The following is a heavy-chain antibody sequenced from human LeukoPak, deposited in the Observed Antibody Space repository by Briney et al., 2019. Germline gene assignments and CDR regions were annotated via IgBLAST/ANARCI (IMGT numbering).Heavy chain of an antibody. J-gene: IGHJ6*03. CDR1: GFTFSSYW. CDR3: ARDITIFGVVIDYYYYYMDV. Sequence: GGSLRLSCAASGFTFSSYWMSWVRQAPGKGLEWVANIKQDGSEKYYVDSVKGRFTISRDNAKNSLYLQMNSLRAEDTAVYYCARDITIFGVVIDYYYYYMDVWGKGTTVTVS. D-gene: IGHD3-3*01. CDR2: IKQDGSEK. V-gene: IGHV3-7*01.